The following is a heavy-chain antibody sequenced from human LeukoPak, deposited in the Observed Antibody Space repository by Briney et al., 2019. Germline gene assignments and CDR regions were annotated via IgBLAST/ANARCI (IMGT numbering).Heavy chain of an antibody. D-gene: IGHD4-17*01. J-gene: IGHJ4*02. CDR2: INHSGST. CDR3: ARMTTGHDY. CDR1: GGSFSCYY. V-gene: IGHV4-34*01. Sequence: SETLSLTCAVYGGSFSCYYWSWIRQPPGKGLEWIGEINHSGSTNYNPSLKSRVTISVHTSKNQFSLMLTSVTAADTAVYFCARMTTGHDYWGQGTLVTVSS.